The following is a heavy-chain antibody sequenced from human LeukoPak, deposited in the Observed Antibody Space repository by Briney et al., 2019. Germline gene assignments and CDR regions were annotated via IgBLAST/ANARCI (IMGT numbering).Heavy chain of an antibody. V-gene: IGHV4-31*03. CDR3: ARDVFGDSGYVGEYDP. Sequence: PSETLFLTYTVSGGSISSGGYYWSWIRQHPGKGLEWTGYIYYSGSTYYNPSLKSRVTISVATYKYQFSLKLSSVTAADTAVYDCARDVFGDSGYVGEYDPWGQGTLVTVSS. CDR2: IYYSGST. D-gene: IGHD5-12*01. CDR1: GGSISSGGYY. J-gene: IGHJ5*02.